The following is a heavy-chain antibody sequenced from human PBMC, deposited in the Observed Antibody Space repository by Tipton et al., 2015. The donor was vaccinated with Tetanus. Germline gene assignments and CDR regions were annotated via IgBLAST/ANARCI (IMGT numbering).Heavy chain of an antibody. Sequence: SLRLSCAASGFTFSSYAMSWVRQAPGKGLEWVSAISGSGGSTYYADSVKGRFTISRDNSKNTLYLQMNSLRAEDTAVYYCAKSAQWIPLRPQGAFDIWGQGTMDTVSS. CDR3: AKSAQWIPLRPQGAFDI. CDR1: GFTFSSYA. D-gene: IGHD5-18*01. V-gene: IGHV3-23*01. J-gene: IGHJ3*02. CDR2: ISGSGGST.